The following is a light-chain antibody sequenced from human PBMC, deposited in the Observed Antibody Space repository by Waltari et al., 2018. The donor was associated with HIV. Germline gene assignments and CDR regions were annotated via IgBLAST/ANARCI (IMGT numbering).Light chain of an antibody. V-gene: IGLV2-14*01. J-gene: IGLJ1*01. CDR1: NSDVGAYNY. Sequence: QSALTQPASVSGSPGQSITISCTGTNSDVGAYNYVSWYQQLPGKAPKLMLYEVSNRPSGVSHRFSGSKSGNTASLTISGLQAEDEADYYCSSYTSGSTYVFGTGTKVTVL. CDR2: EVS. CDR3: SSYTSGSTYV.